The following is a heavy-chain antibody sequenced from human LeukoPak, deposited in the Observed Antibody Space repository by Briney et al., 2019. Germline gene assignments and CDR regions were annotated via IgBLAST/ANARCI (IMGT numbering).Heavy chain of an antibody. CDR1: GFTFNNYA. CDR2: INSDGSST. Sequence: GGSLRLSCTASGFTFNNYAMSWVRQAPGEGLVWVSRINSDGSSTTYADSVKGRFTISRDNAKNTLYLQMNSLRAEDTAVFYCARGRPPGSTNRGYYYYGMDVWGQGTTVTVSS. V-gene: IGHV3-74*01. D-gene: IGHD2-2*01. J-gene: IGHJ6*02. CDR3: ARGRPPGSTNRGYYYYGMDV.